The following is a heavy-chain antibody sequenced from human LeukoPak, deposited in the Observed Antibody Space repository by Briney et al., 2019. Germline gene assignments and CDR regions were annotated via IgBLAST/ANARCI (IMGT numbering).Heavy chain of an antibody. CDR1: GGSIGSGSYY. J-gene: IGHJ4*02. V-gene: IGHV4-61*02. D-gene: IGHD2-15*01. CDR3: AGGYCSGGSCAKGDY. Sequence: SQTLSLTCTVSGGSIGSGSYYWSWIRQPAGKGLEWIGRIYTSGSTNYNPSLKSRVTISVDTSKNQFSLKLSSVTAADTAVYYCAGGYCSGGSCAKGDYWGQGTLVTVSS. CDR2: IYTSGST.